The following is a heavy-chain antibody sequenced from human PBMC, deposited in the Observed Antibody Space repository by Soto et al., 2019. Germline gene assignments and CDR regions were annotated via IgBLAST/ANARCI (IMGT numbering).Heavy chain of an antibody. J-gene: IGHJ6*02. Sequence: PSETLSLTCTVSGGSISISSYYWGCIRQPPGKGLEWIGSIYYSGSTYYNPSLKGRVTISVDTSKNQFSLKLSSVTAADTAVYYCARHGGIAARRLNYYYGMDVWGQGTTVTVSS. D-gene: IGHD6-6*01. CDR3: ARHGGIAARRLNYYYGMDV. V-gene: IGHV4-39*01. CDR2: IYYSGST. CDR1: GGSISISSYY.